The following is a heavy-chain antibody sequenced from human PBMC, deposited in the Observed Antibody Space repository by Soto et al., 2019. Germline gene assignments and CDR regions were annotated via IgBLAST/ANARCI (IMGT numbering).Heavy chain of an antibody. J-gene: IGHJ3*02. CDR3: AREITLDLPSGNI. CDR1: AYTFTNYG. Sequence: GSSVKVACNASAYTFTNYGISWVRQAPGQGLEWMGGIIPIFVTPNYAQKFQGRLTITADGSTGTAYMELSSLTSDDTAVYYCAREITLDLPSGNIWAQGTMVTVS. V-gene: IGHV1-69*13. CDR2: IIPIFVTP. D-gene: IGHD1-20*01.